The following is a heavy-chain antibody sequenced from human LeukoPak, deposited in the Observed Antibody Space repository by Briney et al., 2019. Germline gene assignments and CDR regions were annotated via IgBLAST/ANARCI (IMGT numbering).Heavy chain of an antibody. CDR1: GGSISSYY. J-gene: IGHJ1*01. Sequence: PSETLSLTCTVSGGSISSYYWSWIRQPPGKGLEWIGYIYYSGSTNYNPSLKSRVTTSVDTSKNQFSLKLSSVTAADTAVYYCARVEVQWLVPGAPTLNYAEYFQHWGQGTLVTVSS. V-gene: IGHV4-59*01. D-gene: IGHD6-19*01. CDR3: ARVEVQWLVPGAPTLNYAEYFQH. CDR2: IYYSGST.